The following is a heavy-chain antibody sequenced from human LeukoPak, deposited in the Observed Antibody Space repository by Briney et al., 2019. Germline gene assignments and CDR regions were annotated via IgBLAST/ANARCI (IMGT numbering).Heavy chain of an antibody. D-gene: IGHD2-2*01. V-gene: IGHV4-61*01. Sequence: SETLSLTCTVSGGSISSSSYYWNWIRQPPGKGLEWTGYVYYSGSTNYNPSLKSRVTISVDTSKNQFSLKVSSVTAADTAVYYCARGTSGKYWFDPWGQGTLVTVSS. CDR3: ARGTSGKYWFDP. CDR1: GGSISSSSYY. CDR2: VYYSGST. J-gene: IGHJ5*02.